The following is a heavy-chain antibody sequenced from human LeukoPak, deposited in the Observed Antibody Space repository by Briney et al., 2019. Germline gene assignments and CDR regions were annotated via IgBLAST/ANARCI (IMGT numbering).Heavy chain of an antibody. D-gene: IGHD3-10*01. J-gene: IGHJ4*02. V-gene: IGHV1-46*01. CDR2: INPSGGST. CDR3: AILSMVRGVIIVPFDY. CDR1: GYTFTSYY. Sequence: ASVKVSCKASGYTFTSYYMHWVRQAPGQGLEWMGIINPSGGSTSYAQKFQGSVTMTRDMSTSTVYMELSSLRSEDTAVYYCAILSMVRGVIIVPFDYWGQGTLVTVSS.